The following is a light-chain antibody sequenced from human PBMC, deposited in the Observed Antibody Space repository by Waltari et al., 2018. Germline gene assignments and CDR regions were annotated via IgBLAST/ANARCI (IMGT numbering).Light chain of an antibody. Sequence: DIQMTQSPSSVSASVGDRVTIPCRTSHDISNWLAWYQQKPGKAPKLLIFAASTLQSGVPARFSGSGSGTEFTLTISSLQPEDFATYFCQQASSFPRTFGQGTNLQIK. CDR3: QQASSFPRT. J-gene: IGKJ2*01. CDR2: AAS. CDR1: HDISNW. V-gene: IGKV1-12*01.